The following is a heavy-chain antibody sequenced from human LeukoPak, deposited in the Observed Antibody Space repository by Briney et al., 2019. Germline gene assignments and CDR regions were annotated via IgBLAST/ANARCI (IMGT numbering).Heavy chain of an antibody. Sequence: SETLSLTCAVYGGSFSGYYWSWIRQPPGKGLEWIGEINHSGSTNYNPSLKSRVTISVDTYKNQCSLKLSSVTAADTAVYYCAREPAGSGSYYKSLYIWFDPWGQGTLVTVSS. V-gene: IGHV4-34*01. D-gene: IGHD3-10*01. J-gene: IGHJ5*02. CDR3: AREPAGSGSYYKSLYIWFDP. CDR2: INHSGST. CDR1: GGSFSGYY.